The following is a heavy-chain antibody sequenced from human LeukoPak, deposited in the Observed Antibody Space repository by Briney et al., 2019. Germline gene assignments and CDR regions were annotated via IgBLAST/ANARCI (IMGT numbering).Heavy chain of an antibody. CDR2: IYYSGST. J-gene: IGHJ5*02. Sequence: SQTLSLTCTVSGGSISSGDYYWSWIRQPPGKGLEWIGYIYYSGSTYYNPSLKSRVTISVDTSKNQFSLKLSSVTAADTAVYYCAREGGYCSSTSCSYRNWFDPWGQGTLVTVSS. CDR3: AREGGYCSSTSCSYRNWFDP. V-gene: IGHV4-30-4*08. D-gene: IGHD2-2*01. CDR1: GGSISSGDYY.